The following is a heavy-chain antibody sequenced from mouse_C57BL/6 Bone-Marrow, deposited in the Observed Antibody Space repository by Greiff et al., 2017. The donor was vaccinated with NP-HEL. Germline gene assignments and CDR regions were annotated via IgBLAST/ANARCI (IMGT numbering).Heavy chain of an antibody. D-gene: IGHD2-4*01. Sequence: EVQLQQSGPELVKPGASVKISCKASGYTFTDYYMNWVKQSHGKSLEWIGDINPNNGGTSYNQKFKGKATLTVDKSSSTAYMELRSLTSEDSAVYYCARRDYGYAMDYWGQGTSVTLSS. J-gene: IGHJ4*01. V-gene: IGHV1-26*01. CDR3: ARRDYGYAMDY. CDR2: INPNNGGT. CDR1: GYTFTDYY.